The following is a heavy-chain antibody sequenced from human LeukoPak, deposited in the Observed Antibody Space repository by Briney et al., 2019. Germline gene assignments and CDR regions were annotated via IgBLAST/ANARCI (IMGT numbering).Heavy chain of an antibody. CDR1: GYTFTSYD. D-gene: IGHD2-8*01. CDR2: MNPNSGNT. V-gene: IGHV1-8*01. Sequence: GASVKVSCKASGYTFTSYDINWVRQATGQGLEWIGWMNPNSGNTGYAQKFQGRVTMTRNTSISTAYMELSSLRSEDTAVYYCARVGCTNGVCYTGGRDYWGQGTLVTVSS. CDR3: ARVGCTNGVCYTGGRDY. J-gene: IGHJ4*02.